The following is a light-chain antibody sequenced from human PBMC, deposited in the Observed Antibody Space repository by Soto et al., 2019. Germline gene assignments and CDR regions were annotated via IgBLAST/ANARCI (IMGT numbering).Light chain of an antibody. V-gene: IGLV1-44*01. CDR3: AAWDDSLNGLV. J-gene: IGLJ2*01. CDR2: SNN. CDR1: SSNIGSNT. Sequence: QPVLTQPPSTSRTPGQRVTISCSGSSSNIGSNTVNWYQQLPGTAPKLLIYSNNQRPSGVPDRFSGSKSGTSASLAISGLQSEDEADYYCAAWDDSLNGLVFGGGTKLTVL.